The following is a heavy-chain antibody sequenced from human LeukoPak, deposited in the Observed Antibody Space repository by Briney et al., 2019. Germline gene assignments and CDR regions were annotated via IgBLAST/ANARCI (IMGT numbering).Heavy chain of an antibody. CDR3: ARGVSGTGPDI. CDR1: GFSFSSYW. D-gene: IGHD1-14*01. V-gene: IGHV3-74*01. Sequence: GGSLRLSCAASGFSFSSYWMHWVRQAPGKGLVWVSRIKTDGSSTDYADSVKGRFTISRDNAKNTMYLQMNSLRAEDTAVYYCARGVSGTGPDIWGLGTMVTVSS. J-gene: IGHJ3*02. CDR2: IKTDGSST.